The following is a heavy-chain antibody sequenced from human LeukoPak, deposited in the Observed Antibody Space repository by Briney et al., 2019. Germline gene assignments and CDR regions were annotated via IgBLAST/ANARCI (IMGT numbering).Heavy chain of an antibody. Sequence: ASGKVSCKASGGTFRRFAISWVRQATGQGLEWMGWMNPNSGNTGYARKFQGRVTMTGNTSISTAYMELISLRSEDTAVYYCARGGYCSSTSCYRPGFDPWGQGTLVTVSS. CDR3: ARGGYCSSTSCYRPGFDP. V-gene: IGHV1-8*01. J-gene: IGHJ5*02. D-gene: IGHD2-2*01. CDR2: MNPNSGNT. CDR1: GGTFRRFA.